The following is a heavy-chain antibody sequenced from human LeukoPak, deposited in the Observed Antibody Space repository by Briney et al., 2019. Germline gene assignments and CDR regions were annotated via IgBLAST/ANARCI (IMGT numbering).Heavy chain of an antibody. CDR1: GGSLSGYN. J-gene: IGHJ4*02. CDR2: INNSGST. CDR3: ARRGGGYSYGRRNYFDY. Sequence: SETLSLTCAVYGGSLSGYNWSGIGKPQGKGLEGIGEINNSGSTNYNPSLKSRVTISVDTSKNQFSLKLSSVTAADTAVYYCARRGGGYSYGRRNYFDYWGQGTLVTVSS. V-gene: IGHV4-34*01. D-gene: IGHD5-18*01.